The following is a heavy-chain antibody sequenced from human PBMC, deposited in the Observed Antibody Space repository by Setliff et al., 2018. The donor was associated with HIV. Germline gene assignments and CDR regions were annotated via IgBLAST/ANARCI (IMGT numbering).Heavy chain of an antibody. D-gene: IGHD3-22*01. CDR2: FYYSGKT. J-gene: IGHJ4*02. V-gene: IGHV4-39*01. CDR1: GDSITSGDYY. CDR3: ARRPSPYYYYDSSGYSGGNVDY. Sequence: KPSETLSLTCNVSGDSITSGDYYWGWIRQPPGKGLEWIGSFYYSGKTNYNPALQSRVTISVDTSKNQFSLTVTSVTAADTAVFYCARRPSPYYYYDSSGYSGGNVDYWGRGILVTVSS.